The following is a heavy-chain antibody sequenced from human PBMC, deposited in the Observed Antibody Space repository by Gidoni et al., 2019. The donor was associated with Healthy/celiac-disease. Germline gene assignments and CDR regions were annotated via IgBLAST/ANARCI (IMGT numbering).Heavy chain of an antibody. CDR3: ARDIFRYSIAVAGALDY. V-gene: IGHV3-33*01. CDR1: GFTFRSYG. D-gene: IGHD6-19*01. Sequence: QVQLVESGGGVVQPGRSLRLSCAASGFTFRSYGMHWVRQAPGKGLEWVAVIWYDGSNKYYADSVKGRFTISRDNSKNTLYLQMNSLRAEDTAVYYCARDIFRYSIAVAGALDYWGQGTLVTVSS. CDR2: IWYDGSNK. J-gene: IGHJ4*02.